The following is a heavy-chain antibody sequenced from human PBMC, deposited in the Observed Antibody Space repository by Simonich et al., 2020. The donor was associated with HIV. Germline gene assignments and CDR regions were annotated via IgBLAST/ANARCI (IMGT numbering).Heavy chain of an antibody. CDR3: ARPDSSSYWYFDL. V-gene: IGHV4-34*01. D-gene: IGHD6-13*01. CDR2: INHSGTT. J-gene: IGHJ2*01. Sequence: QVQLQQWGAGLLKPSETLSLTCAVNGGSFSGYYWSWIRQPPGKGLEWIGGINHSGTTNYNPSLKSGFTISVDTSKNQFTLKLSSVTAADTAVYYCARPDSSSYWYFDLWGRGTLVTVSS. CDR1: GGSFSGYY.